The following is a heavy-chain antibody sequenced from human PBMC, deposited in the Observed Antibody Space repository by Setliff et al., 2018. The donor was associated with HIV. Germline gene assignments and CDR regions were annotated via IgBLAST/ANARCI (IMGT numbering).Heavy chain of an antibody. CDR1: GHSISSGYY. Sequence: SETLSLTCAVSGHSISSGYYWGWIRQPPGRGLEWIGNIYHSGGTHYNPSLRSRVTISVDTSKNHFSLKLSSVTAADTAVFYCARVPFTTGFDYWGQGILVTVSS. J-gene: IGHJ4*02. V-gene: IGHV4-38-2*01. D-gene: IGHD3-3*01. CDR3: ARVPFTTGFDY. CDR2: IYHSGGT.